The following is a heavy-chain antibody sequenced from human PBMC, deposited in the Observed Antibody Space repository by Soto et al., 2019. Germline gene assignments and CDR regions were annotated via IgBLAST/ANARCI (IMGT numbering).Heavy chain of an antibody. D-gene: IGHD7-27*01. CDR3: ARACTWGWDV. V-gene: IGHV3-48*02. CDR2: ISRSSTGI. CDR1: GFTFSLYS. Sequence: EVQLVETGGGLVQPGGSLRLSCAASGFTFSLYSMSWVRQAPGKGMEWVSYISRSSTGIHYADFVKGRFTISRDDATSSMHLQMKSLRDGDTAVYYCARACTWGWDVWCQWTTVSISS. J-gene: IGHJ6*02.